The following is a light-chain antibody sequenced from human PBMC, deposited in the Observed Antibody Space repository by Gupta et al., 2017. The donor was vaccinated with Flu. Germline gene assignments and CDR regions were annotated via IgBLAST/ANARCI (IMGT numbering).Light chain of an antibody. J-gene: IGLJ2*01. V-gene: IGLV6-57*01. CDR3: QSTTGHNRVV. CDR1: GGNIADNY. CDR2: EDN. Sequence: FCTRSGGNIADNYVQWYQQRPSGYTTVVIFEDNDRRSGVPDRFSGSIDSSSNSASLTISGQKKEDEGDYYCQSTTGHNRVVFGGGTRLTV.